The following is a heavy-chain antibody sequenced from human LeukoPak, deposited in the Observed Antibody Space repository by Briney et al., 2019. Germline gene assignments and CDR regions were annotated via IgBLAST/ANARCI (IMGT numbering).Heavy chain of an antibody. CDR2: IYTSGST. J-gene: IGHJ4*02. CDR1: GGSISGYY. V-gene: IGHV4-4*07. D-gene: IGHD3-10*01. Sequence: SETLSLTCTVSGGSISGYYWSWIRQPAGKGLEWIGRIYTSGSTNYNPSLKSRVTISVDTSKNQFSLKLSSVTAADTAVYYCARGLMRDYYGSGSYYRKHGKFDYWGQGTLVTVSS. CDR3: ARGLMRDYYGSGSYYRKHGKFDY.